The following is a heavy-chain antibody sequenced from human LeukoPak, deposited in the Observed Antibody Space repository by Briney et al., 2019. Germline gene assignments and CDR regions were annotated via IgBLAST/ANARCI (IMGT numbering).Heavy chain of an antibody. Sequence: SETLSLTCAVSGASISSHYWSWIRQPPGKGLEWIGYTSGSISDNPSLKSRVAVSVDPSQHQVSLSLTSVTAADPAVYYCARVLAIFGLDTTDFYMDVWGKGTTVTVSS. D-gene: IGHD3/OR15-3a*01. CDR1: GASISSHY. J-gene: IGHJ6*03. V-gene: IGHV4-59*11. CDR2: TSGSI. CDR3: ARVLAIFGLDTTDFYMDV.